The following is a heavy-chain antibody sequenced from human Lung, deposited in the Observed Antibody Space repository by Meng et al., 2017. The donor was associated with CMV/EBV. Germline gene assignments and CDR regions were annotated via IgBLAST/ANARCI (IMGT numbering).Heavy chain of an antibody. CDR2: IHQDGNKK. D-gene: IGHD6-13*01. V-gene: IGHV3-7*04. Sequence: SCAASGFTFSSHWMTWVRQAPGKGLEWVANIHQDGNKKNYVDSVKGRFTISRDNAKNSLFLQMNSLRAEDTAVYYCARVAGAGRDMDVWGQGTTVTVSS. J-gene: IGHJ6*02. CDR1: GFTFSSHW. CDR3: ARVAGAGRDMDV.